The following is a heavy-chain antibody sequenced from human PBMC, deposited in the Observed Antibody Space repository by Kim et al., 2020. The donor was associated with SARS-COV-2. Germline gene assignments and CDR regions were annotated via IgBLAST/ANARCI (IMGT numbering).Heavy chain of an antibody. V-gene: IGHV4-38-2*02. CDR2: IYHSGST. D-gene: IGHD3-22*01. Sequence: SETLSLTCTVSGYSISSGYYWGWIRQPPGKGLAWIGSIYHSGSTYYNPSLKSRVTISVDTSKNQFSLKLSSVTAADTAVYYCARVTYYYDSSGYYPDYWGQGTLVTVSS. CDR1: GYSISSGYY. J-gene: IGHJ4*02. CDR3: ARVTYYYDSSGYYPDY.